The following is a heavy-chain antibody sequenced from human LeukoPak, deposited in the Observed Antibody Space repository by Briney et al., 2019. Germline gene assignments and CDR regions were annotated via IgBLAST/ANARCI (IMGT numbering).Heavy chain of an antibody. CDR3: ASGREYCSGGSCCSSDDAFDI. Sequence: ASVKVSCKASGYTFTGYYMHWVRQAPGQGLEWMGWINPNSGGTNYAQKFQGRVTMTRDTSISTAYMELSRLRSDDTAVYYCASGREYCSGGSCCSSDDAFDIWGQGTMVTVSS. V-gene: IGHV1-2*02. D-gene: IGHD2-15*01. CDR1: GYTFTGYY. J-gene: IGHJ3*02. CDR2: INPNSGGT.